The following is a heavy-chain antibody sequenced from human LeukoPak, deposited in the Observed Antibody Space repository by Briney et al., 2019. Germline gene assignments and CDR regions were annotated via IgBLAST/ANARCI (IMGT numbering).Heavy chain of an antibody. CDR3: ATRGTTATKYFEH. CDR2: ITSGGST. CDR1: GFTFSIYV. D-gene: IGHD1-1*01. V-gene: IGHV3-23*01. Sequence: GGSLRLSCAASGFTFSIYVMSWVRQAPGKGLEWVSTITSGGSTYYADSVKGRFTISRDNSKNMLHLQMKSVRAEDTAVYYCATRGTTATKYFEHWGQGTLVTVSS. J-gene: IGHJ4*02.